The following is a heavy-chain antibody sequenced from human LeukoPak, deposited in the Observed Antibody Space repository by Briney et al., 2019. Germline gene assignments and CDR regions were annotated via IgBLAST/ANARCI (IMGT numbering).Heavy chain of an antibody. D-gene: IGHD2-15*01. CDR1: GFTFSSYG. Sequence: GGSLRLSCAASGFTFSSYGMHWVRQAPGKGLEWVAVISYDGSNKYYADSVKGRFTISRDNSKNTLYLQMNSLRAEDTAVYYCAKEYCGGGSCYSAEYFQHWGQGTLVTVSS. CDR3: AKEYCGGGSCYSAEYFQH. J-gene: IGHJ1*01. V-gene: IGHV3-30*18. CDR2: ISYDGSNK.